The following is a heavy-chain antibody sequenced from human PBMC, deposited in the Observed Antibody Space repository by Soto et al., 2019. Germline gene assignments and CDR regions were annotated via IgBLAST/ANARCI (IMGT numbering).Heavy chain of an antibody. CDR3: AKGVVREPAYFDD. CDR2: ISYDGRNE. CDR1: GFTFSAFA. J-gene: IGHJ4*02. D-gene: IGHD3-10*01. Sequence: QVQMVESGGGVAQLGGSLRLSCAVSGFTFSAFAMYWVHQAPGKGLEWVALISYDGRNEDYAESVRGRFTISRDNSKNTLYLDMNSLSAEDSAVYFCAKGVVREPAYFDDWGQGTLVTVSS. V-gene: IGHV3-30*18.